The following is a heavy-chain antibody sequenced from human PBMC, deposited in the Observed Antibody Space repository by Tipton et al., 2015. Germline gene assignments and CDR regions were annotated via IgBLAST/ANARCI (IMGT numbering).Heavy chain of an antibody. V-gene: IGHV4-61*01. D-gene: IGHD4-23*01. CDR3: ARARGRHGGLFDS. Sequence: GLVKPSENLSLTCTVSGGSVTSGSYYWSWIRQSPGKGLEWIGYIYYNGNTKYNPSLKGRVTILVDTSKTQFSLKMSSVTASDTAVYYCARARGRHGGLFDSWGQGTLVTVSS. CDR2: IYYNGNT. CDR1: GGSVTSGSYY. J-gene: IGHJ4*02.